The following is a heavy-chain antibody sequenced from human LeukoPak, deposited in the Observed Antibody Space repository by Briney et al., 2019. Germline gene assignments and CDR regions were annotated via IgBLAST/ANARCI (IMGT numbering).Heavy chain of an antibody. V-gene: IGHV1-2*02. CDR2: ISPNSGGT. CDR1: GYTFTGYY. CDR3: ARDNMMPGWFDP. Sequence: ASVKVSCKASGYTFTGYYMHWVRQAPGQGLEWMGWISPNSGGTNYVQKFQGRVTMTRDTSISTAYMELSRLRSDDTAVYYCARDNMMPGWFDPWGQGTLVTVSS. D-gene: IGHD3-16*01. J-gene: IGHJ5*02.